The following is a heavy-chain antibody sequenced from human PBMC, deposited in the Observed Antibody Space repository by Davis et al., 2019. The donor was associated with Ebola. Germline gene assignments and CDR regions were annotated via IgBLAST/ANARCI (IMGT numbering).Heavy chain of an antibody. D-gene: IGHD1-26*01. V-gene: IGHV3-7*03. Sequence: GGSLRLSCAASGFTFSSYAMSWVRQAPGKGLEWVANIKQDGSEKYYVDSVKGRFTISRDNAKNSLYLQMNSLRAEDTAVYYCARTEWELLFGWFDPWGQGTLVTVSS. CDR2: IKQDGSEK. CDR3: ARTEWELLFGWFDP. CDR1: GFTFSSYA. J-gene: IGHJ5*02.